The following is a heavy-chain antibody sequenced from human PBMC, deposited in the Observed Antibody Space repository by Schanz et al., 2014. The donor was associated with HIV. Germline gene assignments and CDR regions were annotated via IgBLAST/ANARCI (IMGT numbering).Heavy chain of an antibody. CDR2: ISYDGSNK. D-gene: IGHD6-19*01. Sequence: VQLVESGGALVQPGGSLRLSCAASGFTFITYGMHWVRQAPGKGLEWVAGISYDGSNKYYADSVKGRFTISRDSFNNTLYLHMSSLRAEDTAVYFCAKDRTDSGWYKEGPRELGEWGQGTLVTVSS. CDR1: GFTFITYG. J-gene: IGHJ4*02. V-gene: IGHV3-30*18. CDR3: AKDRTDSGWYKEGPRELGE.